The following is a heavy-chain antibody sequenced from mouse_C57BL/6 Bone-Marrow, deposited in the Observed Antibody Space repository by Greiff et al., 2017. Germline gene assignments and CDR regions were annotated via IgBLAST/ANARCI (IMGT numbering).Heavy chain of an antibody. D-gene: IGHD6-5*01. CDR3: TTDSLPDY. CDR2: IDPENGDT. CDR1: GFNIKDDY. Sequence: VQLQQSGAELVRPGASVKLSCTASGFNIKDDYMHWVKQRPEQGLEWIGWIDPENGDTEYASKFQGKATITADTSSNTAYLQLSSLTSKDTAVYYCTTDSLPDYWGQGTTLTVSS. V-gene: IGHV14-4*01. J-gene: IGHJ2*01.